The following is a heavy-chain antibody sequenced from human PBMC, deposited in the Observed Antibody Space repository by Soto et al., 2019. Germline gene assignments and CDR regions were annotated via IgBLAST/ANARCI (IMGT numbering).Heavy chain of an antibody. CDR1: GGTFSTYT. CDR2: IIRMLTVT. CDR3: SIGSWSAETFDV. V-gene: IGHV1-69*02. Sequence: QVHLEQSGAEVKKPGSSVKVSCKAAGGTFSTYTLIWVRQAPGQGLEWMGRIIRMLTVTNSAQKFQGRVSLTADKSTSTAFMELTSLTSYDTAVYYCSIGSWSAETFDVWGQGTMVTVSS. D-gene: IGHD2-2*01. J-gene: IGHJ3*01.